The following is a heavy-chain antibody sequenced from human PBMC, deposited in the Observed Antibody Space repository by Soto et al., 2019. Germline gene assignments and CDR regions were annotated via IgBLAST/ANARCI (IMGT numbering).Heavy chain of an antibody. D-gene: IGHD3-10*01. V-gene: IGHV1-58*01. J-gene: IGHJ4*02. CDR1: GFTFTSSA. CDR3: AAAHDNYYGSGSYNY. Sequence: QMQLVQSGPEVKKPGTSVKVSCKASGFTFTSSAVQWVRQARGQRREWIGWIVVGSGNTNYAQKFQERVTITRDMSTSTAYMELSSLRSEDTAVYYCAAAHDNYYGSGSYNYWGQGTLVTVSS. CDR2: IVVGSGNT.